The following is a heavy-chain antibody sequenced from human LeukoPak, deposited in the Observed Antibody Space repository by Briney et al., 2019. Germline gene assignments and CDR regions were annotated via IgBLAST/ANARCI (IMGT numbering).Heavy chain of an antibody. V-gene: IGHV1-46*01. J-gene: IGHJ4*02. Sequence: ASVKVSCKASGYTFTSYYMYWVRQAPGQGLEWMGIINPSGDNTNYAQKLQGRVTMTTDTSTSTAYMELRSLRSDDTAVYYCARVRNSGFRYVDSWGQGTLVTVSS. D-gene: IGHD5-12*01. CDR1: GYTFTSYY. CDR3: ARVRNSGFRYVDS. CDR2: INPSGDNT.